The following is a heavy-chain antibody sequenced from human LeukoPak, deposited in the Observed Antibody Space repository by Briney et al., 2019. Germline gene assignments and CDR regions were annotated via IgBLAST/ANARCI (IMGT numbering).Heavy chain of an antibody. CDR2: IKSKSDGGTT. V-gene: IGHV3-15*01. CDR1: GLTFRDAW. J-gene: IGHJ5*02. Sequence: GGSLCLSRAPSGLTFRDAWFSLGRQAPGHGGGSVARIKSKSDGGTTDYPAPVKGRFTISRDDSENTLSLQMNSLRTEDTAVYYCTTDRHHWGQGTLVTVSS. CDR3: TTDRHH.